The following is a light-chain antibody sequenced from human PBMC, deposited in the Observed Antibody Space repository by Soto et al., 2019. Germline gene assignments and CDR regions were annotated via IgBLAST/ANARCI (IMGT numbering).Light chain of an antibody. V-gene: IGKV1-5*03. Sequence: DIQMTQSHSTLSASVGDRVSITCRASQSINNWLAWYQQKSGKAPKVLIYMASNLESVVPSRFSGSGSGTEFTLTISGLQPEDFATYFCQQYSTYPYTFGQGNRLDIK. CDR3: QQYSTYPYT. CDR2: MAS. J-gene: IGKJ2*01. CDR1: QSINNW.